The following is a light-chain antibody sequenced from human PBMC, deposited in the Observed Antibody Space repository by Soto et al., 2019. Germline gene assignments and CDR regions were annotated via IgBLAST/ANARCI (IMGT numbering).Light chain of an antibody. J-gene: IGLJ1*01. CDR1: SSDVGGYNY. CDR2: EVS. CDR3: ISYTIISAPFV. V-gene: IGLV2-14*01. Sequence: QSALTQPASVSGSPGQSITISCTGTSSDVGGYNYVSWYQQHPGKAPKLIIYEVSDRPSGVSHRFSGSKSGNTASLTISGLQAEDEADYYCISYTIISAPFVFGAGTKVTVL.